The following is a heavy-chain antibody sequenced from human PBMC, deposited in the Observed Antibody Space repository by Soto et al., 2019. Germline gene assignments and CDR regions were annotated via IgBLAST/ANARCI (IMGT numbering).Heavy chain of an antibody. CDR2: IIPIFGTA. D-gene: IGHD6-13*01. Sequence: SVKVSCKASGGTFSSYAVSWVRQAPGQGLEWMGGIIPIFGTANYAQKFQGRVTITADESTSTAYMELSSLRSEDTAVYYCARGPFPGIAAAGPPVWGQGTTVTVSS. CDR3: ARGPFPGIAAAGPPV. CDR1: GGTFSSYA. J-gene: IGHJ6*02. V-gene: IGHV1-69*13.